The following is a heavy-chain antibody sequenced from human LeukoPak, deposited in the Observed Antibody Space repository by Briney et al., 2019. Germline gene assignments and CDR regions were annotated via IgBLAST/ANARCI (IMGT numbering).Heavy chain of an antibody. J-gene: IGHJ4*02. V-gene: IGHV4-34*01. CDR1: GGSFSGYY. CDR2: INHSGST. CDR3: ARGRPLLWFGNTMGFDY. D-gene: IGHD3-10*01. Sequence: PSETLSLTCAVYGGSFSGYYWSRIRQPPGKGLEWIGEINHSGSTNYNPSLKSRVTISVDTSKNQFSLKLSSVTAADTAVYYCARGRPLLWFGNTMGFDYWGQGTLVTVSS.